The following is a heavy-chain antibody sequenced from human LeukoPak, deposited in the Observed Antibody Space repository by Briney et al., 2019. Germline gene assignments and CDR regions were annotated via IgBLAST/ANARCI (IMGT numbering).Heavy chain of an antibody. J-gene: IGHJ6*03. CDR3: ASVIAAAGIYYYMDV. CDR2: IIPIFGTA. V-gene: IGHV1-69*05. D-gene: IGHD6-13*01. CDR1: GGTFSSYA. Sequence: GASVKVSCKASGGTFSSYAISWVRQAPGQGLEWMGGIIPIFGTANYAQKFQGRVTITTDESTSTAYMELSSLRSEDTAVYYCASVIAAAGIYYYMDVWGKGTTVTVSS.